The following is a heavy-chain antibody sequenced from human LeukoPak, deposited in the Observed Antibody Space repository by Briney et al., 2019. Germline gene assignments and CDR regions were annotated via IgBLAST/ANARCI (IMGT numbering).Heavy chain of an antibody. D-gene: IGHD5-24*01. CDR2: INSDATST. V-gene: IGHV3-74*01. Sequence: PGGSLRLSCAASGFMLSSTWMHWVRQAPGKGLVWVSRINSDATSTSYADSVRGRFTISRDDAKNTMYLQMNSLRAEDTAMYYCARGDSSGSRWLQFHYFDYWGQGTLVTVSS. CDR1: GFMLSSTW. CDR3: ARGDSSGSRWLQFHYFDY. J-gene: IGHJ4*02.